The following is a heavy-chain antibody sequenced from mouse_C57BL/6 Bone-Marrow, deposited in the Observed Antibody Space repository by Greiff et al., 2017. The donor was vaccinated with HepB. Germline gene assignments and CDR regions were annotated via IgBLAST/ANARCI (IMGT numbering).Heavy chain of an antibody. CDR2: IHPNSGST. CDR1: GYTFTSYW. D-gene: IGHD1-1*01. CDR3: ARGGSIFWYFDV. J-gene: IGHJ1*03. V-gene: IGHV1-64*01. Sequence: QVQLQQPGAELVKPGASVKLSCKASGYTFTSYWMHWVKQRPGQGLEWIGMIHPNSGSTNYNEKFKSKATLTVDKSSSTAYMQLSSLTSEDSAVYYCARGGSIFWYFDVWGTGTTVTVSS.